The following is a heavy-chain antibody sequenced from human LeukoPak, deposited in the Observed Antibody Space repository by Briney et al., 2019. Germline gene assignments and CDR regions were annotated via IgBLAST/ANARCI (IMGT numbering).Heavy chain of an antibody. D-gene: IGHD1-26*01. CDR2: IYDSGST. CDR3: ARAIVGATRNWFDP. J-gene: IGHJ5*02. V-gene: IGHV4-59*12. CDR1: GGSISSYY. Sequence: SETLSLTCTVSGGSISSYYWSWIRQPPGKGLEWIGYIYDSGSTNYNPSLKSRVTISVDTSKNQFSLKLSSVTAADTAVYYCARAIVGATRNWFDPWGQGTLVTVSS.